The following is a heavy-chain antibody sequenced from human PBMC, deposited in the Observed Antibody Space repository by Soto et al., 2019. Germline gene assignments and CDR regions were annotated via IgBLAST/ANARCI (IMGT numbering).Heavy chain of an antibody. D-gene: IGHD6-13*01. CDR3: AREKEERIAAAGTLWFDP. Sequence: SVKVSCKASGGTFGSYAISWVRQAPGQGLEWMGGIIPIFGTANYAQKFQGRVTITADESTSTAYMELSSLRSEDTAVYYCAREKEERIAAAGTLWFDPWGQGTLVTVPS. J-gene: IGHJ5*02. CDR2: IIPIFGTA. CDR1: GGTFGSYA. V-gene: IGHV1-69*13.